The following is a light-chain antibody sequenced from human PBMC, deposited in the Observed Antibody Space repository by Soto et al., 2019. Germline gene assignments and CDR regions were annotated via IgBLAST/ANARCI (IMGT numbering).Light chain of an antibody. CDR2: GAS. CDR1: QSIRSN. CDR3: QQYHIWPPWT. V-gene: IGKV3-15*01. J-gene: IGKJ1*01. Sequence: MTQSPSTLSASVGDRVTITCRASQSIRSNLAWYQQRPGQAPRLLMYGASTRADGIPARFTGSGSGTEFTLTISSLQSEDFAVYYCQQYHIWPPWTSGQGTKVDIK.